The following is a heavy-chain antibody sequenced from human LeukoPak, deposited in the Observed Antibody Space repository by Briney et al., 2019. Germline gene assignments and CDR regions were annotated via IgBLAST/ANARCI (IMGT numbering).Heavy chain of an antibody. CDR1: GGSISSHY. D-gene: IGHD6-13*01. V-gene: IGHV4-59*11. CDR3: ARVGSSSWNYWYFDL. Sequence: SETLSLTCTVSGGSISSHYWSWIRPPPGKGLEWIGNIYYSGSTNYNPSLKSRVTISVDTSKNQFSLKLSSVTAAYTAVYYCARVGSSSWNYWYFDLWGRGTLVTVSS. CDR2: IYYSGST. J-gene: IGHJ2*01.